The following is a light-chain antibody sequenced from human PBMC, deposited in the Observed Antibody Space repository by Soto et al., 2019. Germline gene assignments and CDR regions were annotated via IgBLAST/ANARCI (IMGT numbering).Light chain of an antibody. CDR1: SGHSSYI. J-gene: IGLJ3*02. V-gene: IGLV4-60*03. CDR2: IEGSGSY. Sequence: QSVLTQSSSASASLGSSVKLTCTLSSGHSSYIISWHQQQPGKAPRSLMKIEGSGSYNKGSGVPDRFSGSSAGADRYLTISNLLAEEDADYYCATWDSNTQVFGGGTKLTVL. CDR3: ATWDSNTQV.